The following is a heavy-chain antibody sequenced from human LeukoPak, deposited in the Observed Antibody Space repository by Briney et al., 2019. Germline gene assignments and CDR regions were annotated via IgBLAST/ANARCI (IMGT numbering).Heavy chain of an antibody. CDR3: ARDSNLAL. Sequence: ASVKVSCKAPGYTFTGYYIHWVRQAPGQGLEWMGWIKPNSGATNYAQKFQGRVSMSRDTSISTAYMELSSLRSDDTAVYYCARDSNLALWGLGTLVTVSS. D-gene: IGHD4-11*01. CDR2: IKPNSGAT. J-gene: IGHJ4*02. V-gene: IGHV1-2*02. CDR1: GYTFTGYY.